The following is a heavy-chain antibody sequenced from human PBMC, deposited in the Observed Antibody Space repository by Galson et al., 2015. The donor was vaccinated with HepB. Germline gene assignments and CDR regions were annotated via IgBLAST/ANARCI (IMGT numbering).Heavy chain of an antibody. CDR1: GYTFTGYY. V-gene: IGHV1-46*03. D-gene: IGHD3-10*01. J-gene: IGHJ4*02. CDR2: INPSGGST. Sequence: SVKVSCKASGYTFTGYYMHWVRQAPGQGLEWMGIINPSGGSTSYAQKFQGRVTMTRDTSTSTVYMELSSLRSEDTAVYYCARGSGTMVRGVIHDYWGQGTLVTVSS. CDR3: ARGSGTMVRGVIHDY.